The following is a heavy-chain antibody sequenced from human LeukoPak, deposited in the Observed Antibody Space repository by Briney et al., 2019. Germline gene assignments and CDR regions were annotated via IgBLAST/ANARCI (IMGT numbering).Heavy chain of an antibody. V-gene: IGHV3-30-3*01. CDR2: ISYDGSNK. Sequence: GGSLRLSCAASGFTFSSYAMHWVRQAPGKGLEWVAVISYDGSNKYYADSVKGRFTISRDNSKNTLYLQMNSLRAEDTAVYYCASRDSSGLRGVGDYWGQGTLVTVSS. CDR1: GFTFSSYA. CDR3: ASRDSSGLRGVGDY. D-gene: IGHD3-22*01. J-gene: IGHJ4*02.